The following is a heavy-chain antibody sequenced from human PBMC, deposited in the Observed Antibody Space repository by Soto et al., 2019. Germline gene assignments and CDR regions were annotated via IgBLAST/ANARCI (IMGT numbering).Heavy chain of an antibody. CDR1: GGTFSSYA. CDR3: ARVGIAVAVDAFDI. Sequence: ASVRVSCKASGGTFSSYAISWVRQAPGQRLEWMGWINAGNGNTKYSQKFQGRVTITRDTSASTAYMELSSLRSEDTAVYYCARVGIAVAVDAFDIWGQGTMVTVSS. V-gene: IGHV1-3*01. D-gene: IGHD6-19*01. CDR2: INAGNGNT. J-gene: IGHJ3*02.